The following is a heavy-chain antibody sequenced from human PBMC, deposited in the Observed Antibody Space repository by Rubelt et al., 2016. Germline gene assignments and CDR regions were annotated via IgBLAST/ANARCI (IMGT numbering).Heavy chain of an antibody. J-gene: IGHJ4*02. CDR1: GFTFSSYS. CDR3: ASRPAGFAAAGTIDY. V-gene: IGHV3-21*01. D-gene: IGHD6-13*01. Sequence: EVQLVESGGGLVKPGGSLRLSCAASGFTFSSYSMNWVRQAPGKGLEWVSSISSSSSYIYYADSVKGRFTISRDNAKNSLCLQMNSLRAEDTAVYYCASRPAGFAAAGTIDYWGQGTLVTVSS. CDR2: ISSSSSYI.